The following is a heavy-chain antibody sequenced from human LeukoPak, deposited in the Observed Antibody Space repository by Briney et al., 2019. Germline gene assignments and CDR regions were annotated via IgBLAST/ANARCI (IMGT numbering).Heavy chain of an antibody. CDR3: ARDGWDYGDFRF. CDR2: IYTSGST. CDR1: GGSISSGSYY. Sequence: SETLSLTCTVSGGSISSGSYYWSWIRPPAGKGLEWIGRIYTSGSTNYNPSLKSRATISVDTSKNQFSLKLSSVTAADTAVYYCARDGWDYGDFRFWGQGTLVTVSS. J-gene: IGHJ4*02. V-gene: IGHV4-61*02. D-gene: IGHD4-17*01.